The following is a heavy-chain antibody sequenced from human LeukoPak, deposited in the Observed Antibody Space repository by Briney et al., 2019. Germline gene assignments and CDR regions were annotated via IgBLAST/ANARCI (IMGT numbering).Heavy chain of an antibody. CDR2: INPNSGGT. CDR1: GYTFTGYY. Sequence: ASVKVSCKASGYTFTGYYMHRVRQAPGQGLEWMGRINPNSGGTNYAQKFQGRVTMTRDTPISTAYMELSRLRSDDTAVYYCARGRYDFWSGYSFDYWGQGTLVTVSS. V-gene: IGHV1-2*06. J-gene: IGHJ4*02. CDR3: ARGRYDFWSGYSFDY. D-gene: IGHD3-3*01.